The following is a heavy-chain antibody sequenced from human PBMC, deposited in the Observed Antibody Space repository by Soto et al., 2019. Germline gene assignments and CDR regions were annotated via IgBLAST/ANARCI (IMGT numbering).Heavy chain of an antibody. J-gene: IGHJ5*02. CDR1: GYTFTSYA. D-gene: IGHD6-19*01. V-gene: IGHV1-3*04. CDR3: ARDRIAVAYPFVSGGQFDP. Sequence: GASVKVSCKASGYTFTSYAMHWVRQAPGQRLEWMGWINTGNGNTKYSQKFQGRVTITRDTSASTAYMELSSLRSEDTAVYYCARDRIAVAYPFVSGGQFDPWGQGTLVTVSS. CDR2: INTGNGNT.